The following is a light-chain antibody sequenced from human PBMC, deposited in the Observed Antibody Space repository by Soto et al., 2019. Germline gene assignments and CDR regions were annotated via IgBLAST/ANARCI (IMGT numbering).Light chain of an antibody. Sequence: QSALTQPPSGSGSPGQSVTISCTGTSSDVGDYNYVSWYQQHPGKAPKLMIYEVTKRPSGVPDRFSGSKSGNTASLTVSGLQAEDEADYYCSSYAGSNNFVFGTGTKVTVL. J-gene: IGLJ1*01. CDR2: EVT. CDR1: SSDVGDYNY. CDR3: SSYAGSNNFV. V-gene: IGLV2-8*01.